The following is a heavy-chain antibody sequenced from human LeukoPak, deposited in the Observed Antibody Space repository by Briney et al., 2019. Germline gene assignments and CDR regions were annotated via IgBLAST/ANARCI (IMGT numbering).Heavy chain of an antibody. J-gene: IGHJ4*02. V-gene: IGHV3-74*01. CDR3: ASQFSGGGH. CDR2: ISSDGSSS. CDR1: GFSLSSKW. Sequence: GGSLTLSCAASGFSLSSKWMHWVRQAPGKGLVWVSRISSDGSSSHYADSVKGRFTVSRDNAKNTLFLQMNSLRAEDTAVYYCASQFSGGGHWGQGTLVAVSS. D-gene: IGHD3-10*01.